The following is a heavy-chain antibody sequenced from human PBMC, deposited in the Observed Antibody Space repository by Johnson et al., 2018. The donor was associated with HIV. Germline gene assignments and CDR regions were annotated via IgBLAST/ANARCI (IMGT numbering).Heavy chain of an antibody. CDR1: GFTFDDYA. Sequence: VQLVESGGVVVQPGGSLRLSCAASGFTFDDYAMHWVRQAPGKGLEWVSGISWNSGSIGYADSVKGRFTISRDNAKNSLYLQMNSLRAEDTALYYCANLFRGDWGFDAFDIWGQGTMVTVSS. D-gene: IGHD7-27*01. J-gene: IGHJ3*02. CDR2: ISWNSGSI. V-gene: IGHV3-9*01. CDR3: ANLFRGDWGFDAFDI.